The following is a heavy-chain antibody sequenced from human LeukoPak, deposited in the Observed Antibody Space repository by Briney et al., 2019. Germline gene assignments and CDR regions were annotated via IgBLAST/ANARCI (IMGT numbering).Heavy chain of an antibody. CDR3: AASRQERYFDY. Sequence: GGSLRLSCAASGFTFSDYYMSWIRQAPGKGLEWVSYISTRGSTIYYADSVKGRFTISRDNAKNSVYLQMNSLRAEDTAVYHCAASRQERYFDYWGQGTLVTVSS. J-gene: IGHJ4*02. CDR1: GFTFSDYY. V-gene: IGHV3-11*04. CDR2: ISTRGSTI. D-gene: IGHD5-24*01.